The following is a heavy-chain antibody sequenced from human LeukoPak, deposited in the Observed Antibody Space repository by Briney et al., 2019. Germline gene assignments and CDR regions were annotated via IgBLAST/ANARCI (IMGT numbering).Heavy chain of an antibody. Sequence: GGSLRLSCAASGFTFSSYAMSWVRQAPGKRLEWVSAISGSGGSTYYADSVKGRFTISRDNSKNTLYLQMNSLRAEDTAVYYCAVPLYYDSSGYAPYWGQGTLVTVSS. CDR3: AVPLYYDSSGYAPY. D-gene: IGHD3-22*01. V-gene: IGHV3-23*01. CDR1: GFTFSSYA. J-gene: IGHJ4*02. CDR2: ISGSGGST.